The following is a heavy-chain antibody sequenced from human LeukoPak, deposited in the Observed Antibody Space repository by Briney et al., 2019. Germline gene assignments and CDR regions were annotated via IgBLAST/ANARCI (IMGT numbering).Heavy chain of an antibody. Sequence: GGSLRLPCTASGFTVGTYYMSWVRQAPGKGLEWVSVIYNGTKTDYADSVKGRFTISRDTSKNTLFLQMTTLRVEDTAVYYCARGPQDFDYWGQGTPVTVSS. V-gene: IGHV3-66*01. CDR1: GFTVGTYY. CDR3: ARGPQDFDY. CDR2: IYNGTKT. J-gene: IGHJ4*02.